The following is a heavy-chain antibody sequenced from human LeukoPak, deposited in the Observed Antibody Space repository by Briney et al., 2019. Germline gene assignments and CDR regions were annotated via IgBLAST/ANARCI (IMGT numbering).Heavy chain of an antibody. Sequence: GSLRLSCTASGFTFRNYWMSWVRQAPGKGLARVADIKQDGSEKSYVDSVKGRFTISRDNAKNSLYLQMNSLRDEDTAVYYCIVSMRGGPFDYWGQGALVTVSS. CDR2: IKQDGSEK. J-gene: IGHJ4*02. CDR1: GFTFRNYW. D-gene: IGHD1-26*01. V-gene: IGHV3-7*02. CDR3: IVSMRGGPFDY.